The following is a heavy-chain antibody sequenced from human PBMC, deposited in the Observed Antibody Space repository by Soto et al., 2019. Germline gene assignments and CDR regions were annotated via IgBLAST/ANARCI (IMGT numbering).Heavy chain of an antibody. D-gene: IGHD2-8*01. V-gene: IGHV1-2*04. Sequence: ASVKVSCKASGYSFTDYHIHWVRQAPGQGLEWLGRINPKSGGTSTAQKFQGWVTMTTDTSISTASMELTRLTSDDTAIYYCARGDSTDCSNGVCSFFYNHYMDVCRHGTTVTVSS. CDR2: INPKSGGT. J-gene: IGHJ6*03. CDR1: GYSFTDYH. CDR3: ARGDSTDCSNGVCSFFYNHYMDV.